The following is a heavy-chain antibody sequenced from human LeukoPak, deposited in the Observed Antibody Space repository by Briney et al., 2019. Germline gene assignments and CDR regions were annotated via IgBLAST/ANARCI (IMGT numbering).Heavy chain of an antibody. J-gene: IGHJ4*02. Sequence: GGSLRLSCAASGFTFSSYAMSWVRQAPGKGLEWVSAFSGSGAGTYSADSVRGRFTISRDNAKNSLYLQMSRLRAEDTAVYYCAREKLSFFDSSGYFDYWGQGTLVTVSS. D-gene: IGHD3-22*01. CDR1: GFTFSSYA. CDR3: AREKLSFFDSSGYFDY. CDR2: FSGSGAGT. V-gene: IGHV3-23*01.